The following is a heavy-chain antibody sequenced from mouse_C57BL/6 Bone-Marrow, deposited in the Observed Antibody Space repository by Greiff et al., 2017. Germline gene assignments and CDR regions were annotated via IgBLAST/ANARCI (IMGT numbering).Heavy chain of an antibody. Sequence: DVQLQESGPELVKPGASVKISCKASGYSFTGFYMNWVKQSPEKSLEWIGEINPSTGGTTYNQKFKAKATLTVDKSSSTAYMQLKSLTSEDSAVYYCARGPLYDGNYTYGGQGTLVTVSA. D-gene: IGHD2-3*01. J-gene: IGHJ3*01. CDR3: ARGPLYDGNYTY. CDR1: GYSFTGFY. CDR2: INPSTGGT. V-gene: IGHV1-42*01.